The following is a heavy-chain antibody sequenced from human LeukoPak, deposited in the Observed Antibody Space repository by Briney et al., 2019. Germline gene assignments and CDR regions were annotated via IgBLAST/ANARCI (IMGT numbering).Heavy chain of an antibody. J-gene: IGHJ4*02. Sequence: PGGSLRLSCAASGFTVSTNYMSWVRQAPGKGLEWVSVIYSGGSTYYADSVKGRFTISRDNSKNTLYLQMNSLRAEDTAVYYCAKDLRSSSWYYFDYWGQGTLVTVSS. D-gene: IGHD6-13*01. CDR2: IYSGGST. CDR3: AKDLRSSSWYYFDY. V-gene: IGHV3-53*01. CDR1: GFTVSTNY.